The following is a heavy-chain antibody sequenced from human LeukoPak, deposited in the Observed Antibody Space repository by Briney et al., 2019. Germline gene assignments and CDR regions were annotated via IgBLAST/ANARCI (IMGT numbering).Heavy chain of an antibody. CDR1: GFTFSAYE. CDR3: VRGRHSANNYGGDY. V-gene: IGHV3-48*03. D-gene: IGHD5-12*01. J-gene: IGHJ4*02. Sequence: PGGSLRLSCATSGFTFSAYEMNWVRQAPGKGLEWISYISDSGVSIHYADSVRGRFSISRDIAKDALLLQMNTLRAEDTAVYYCVRGRHSANNYGGDYWGQGTLVTVSS. CDR2: ISDSGVSI.